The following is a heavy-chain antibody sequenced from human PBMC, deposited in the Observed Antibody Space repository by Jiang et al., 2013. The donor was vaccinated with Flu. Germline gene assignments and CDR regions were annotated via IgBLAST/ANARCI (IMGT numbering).Heavy chain of an antibody. CDR1: GGTFHSYT. CDR3: ARASCGGDCYSGGLAYFHFXD. Sequence: SGAEVKKPGSSVKVSCKASGGTFHSYTINWMRQAPGQGLEWMARVIPVVGVTKYVQRFQGRVTVTADKFTSTAYMELNRLTDEDTAVYYCARASCGGDCYSGGLAYFHFXDWGQGTLVTVSS. D-gene: IGHD2-21*02. CDR2: VIPVVGVT. J-gene: IGHJ4*02. V-gene: IGHV1-69*04.